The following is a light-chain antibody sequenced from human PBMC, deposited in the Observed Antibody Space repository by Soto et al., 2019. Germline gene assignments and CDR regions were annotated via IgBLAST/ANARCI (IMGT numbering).Light chain of an antibody. V-gene: IGKV3-15*01. CDR1: QSVSSN. CDR2: GAS. J-gene: IGKJ2*01. CDR3: QQYNNWPPMYT. Sequence: EIVMTQSPATLSVSPGERATLSCRASQSVSSNLVWYQQKPGQDPRLLIYGASTRATGIPARFSGSGSGTEFTLTISSLQSEDFAVYYCQQYNNWPPMYTFGQGTKLEIK.